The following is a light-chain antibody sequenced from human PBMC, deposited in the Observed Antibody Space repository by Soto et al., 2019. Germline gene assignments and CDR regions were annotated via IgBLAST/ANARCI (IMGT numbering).Light chain of an antibody. V-gene: IGKV3-20*01. Sequence: EVVLTQSPGTLSLSPGERATLSCRASQSVSSSYLAWYQQKPGQAPRLLIYGASTRATDIPDRFSGSGSGTDFTLTISRLEPEDSAVYYCQQYGSSSWTFGQGTKVEIK. J-gene: IGKJ1*01. CDR3: QQYGSSSWT. CDR2: GAS. CDR1: QSVSSSY.